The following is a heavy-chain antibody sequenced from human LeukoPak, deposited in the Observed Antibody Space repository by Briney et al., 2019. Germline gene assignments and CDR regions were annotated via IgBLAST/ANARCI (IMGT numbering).Heavy chain of an antibody. CDR3: ASPAYYYDSSGYSPRAEYFQH. CDR1: VGSISSGDYS. D-gene: IGHD3-22*01. Sequence: SETLSLTCVVSVGSISSGDYSWSWIRQPPGKGLEWIGNIYHSGSTYYNPSLKSRVTISVDTSKNQFSLKLSSVTAADTAVYYCASPAYYYDSSGYSPRAEYFQHWGQGTLVTVSS. J-gene: IGHJ1*01. V-gene: IGHV4-30-2*01. CDR2: IYHSGST.